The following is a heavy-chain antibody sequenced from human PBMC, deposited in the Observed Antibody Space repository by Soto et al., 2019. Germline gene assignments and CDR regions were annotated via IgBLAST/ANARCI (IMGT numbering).Heavy chain of an antibody. D-gene: IGHD1-26*01. CDR2: INHLETT. Sequence: SETLSLTCTVSGASITFGGYSWSWIRQTPGKGLEWIGYINHLETTFYNPSFESRLTLSIDRAKNQFSLKLHSMSAADRTVYFCARGGGSDSFDYWGQGILVTVSS. J-gene: IGHJ4*02. CDR1: GASITFGGYS. V-gene: IGHV4-30-2*01. CDR3: ARGGGSDSFDY.